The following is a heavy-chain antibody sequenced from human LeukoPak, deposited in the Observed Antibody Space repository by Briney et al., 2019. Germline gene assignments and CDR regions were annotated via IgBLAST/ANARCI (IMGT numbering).Heavy chain of an antibody. V-gene: IGHV4-4*02. CDR2: IYHSGST. CDR3: ARYPDTNIAVHDAFDI. Sequence: SGTLSLACAVSGGSISSSNWWSWVRQPPGKGLEWIGEIYHSGSTNYNPSLKSRVTISVDKSKNQFSLKLSSVTAADTAVYYCARYPDTNIAVHDAFDIWGQGTMVTVSS. CDR1: GGSISSSNW. D-gene: IGHD5-18*01. J-gene: IGHJ3*02.